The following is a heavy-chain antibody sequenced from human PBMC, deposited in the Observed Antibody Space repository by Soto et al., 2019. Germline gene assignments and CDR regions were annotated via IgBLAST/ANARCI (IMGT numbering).Heavy chain of an antibody. Sequence: PGGSLRLSCAASGFTFSDYYMSWIRQAPGKGLEWVSYSSNSGTFTKYADSVKGRFSISRDNAKNSLYLEINSLRGEDTAIYYCVRSGDNYNVLDYWGQGTPVTVSS. CDR3: VRSGDNYNVLDY. J-gene: IGHJ4*02. CDR1: GFTFSDYY. D-gene: IGHD3-10*02. CDR2: SSNSGTFT. V-gene: IGHV3-11*03.